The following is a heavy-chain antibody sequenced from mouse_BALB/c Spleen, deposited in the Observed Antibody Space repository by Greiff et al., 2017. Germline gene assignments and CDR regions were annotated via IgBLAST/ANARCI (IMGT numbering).Heavy chain of an antibody. CDR1: GYSITSDYA. Sequence: EVKLVESGPGLVKPSQSLSLTCTVTGYSITSDYAWNWIRQFPGNKLEWMGYISYSGSTSYNPSLKSRISITRDTSKNQFFLQLNSVTTEDTATYYCARGGGDYGGFAYWGQGTLVTVSA. D-gene: IGHD2-4*01. CDR2: ISYSGST. CDR3: ARGGGDYGGFAY. V-gene: IGHV3-2*02. J-gene: IGHJ3*01.